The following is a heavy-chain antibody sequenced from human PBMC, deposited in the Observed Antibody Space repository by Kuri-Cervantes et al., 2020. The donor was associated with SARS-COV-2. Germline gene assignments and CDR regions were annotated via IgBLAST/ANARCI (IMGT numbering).Heavy chain of an antibody. CDR3: ARGPQLEPDSSGYYYFDY. V-gene: IGHV4-30-4*01. CDR1: GGSISSGDYY. J-gene: IGHJ4*02. Sequence: LRLSCTVSGGSISSGDYYWSWIRQPPGKGLEWIGYIYYSGSTNYNPSLKSRVTISVDTSKNQFSLKLSSVTAADTAVYYCARGPQLEPDSSGYYYFDYWGQGTLVTVSS. D-gene: IGHD3-22*01. CDR2: IYYSGST.